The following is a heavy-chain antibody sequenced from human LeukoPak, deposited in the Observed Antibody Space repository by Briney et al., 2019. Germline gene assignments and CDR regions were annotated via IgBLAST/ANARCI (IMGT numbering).Heavy chain of an antibody. CDR3: AKVGGSGSYVY. J-gene: IGHJ4*02. Sequence: GGSLRLSCAASGFTVSDHYMSWVRQAPGKGLEWVSVISGSGGSTYYADSVKGRFTISRDNSKNTLYLQMNSLRAEDTAVYYCAKVGGSGSYVYWGQGTLVTVSS. V-gene: IGHV3-23*01. CDR1: GFTVSDHY. D-gene: IGHD1-26*01. CDR2: ISGSGGST.